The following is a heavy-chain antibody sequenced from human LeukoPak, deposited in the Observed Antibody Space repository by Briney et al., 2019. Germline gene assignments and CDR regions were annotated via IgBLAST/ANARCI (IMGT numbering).Heavy chain of an antibody. CDR3: ARGQNYYGSGSQTFDI. Sequence: GRSLRLARAASGITFSSYAMTWDRQPPGKWLEWVSRISGIGGRTYYADSVKGRATISRDKAKNSLYLQVSSLRAEDTAWYYCARGQNYYGSGSQTFDIWSQGTMVTVSS. D-gene: IGHD3-10*01. CDR1: GITFSSYA. CDR2: ISGIGGRT. J-gene: IGHJ3*02. V-gene: IGHV3-23*01.